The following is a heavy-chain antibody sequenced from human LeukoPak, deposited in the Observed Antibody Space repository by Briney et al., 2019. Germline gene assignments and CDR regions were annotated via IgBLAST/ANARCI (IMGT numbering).Heavy chain of an antibody. CDR3: ARGPLRNGMDV. CDR1: GFTFSDYY. V-gene: IGHV3-11*06. Sequence: GGSLRLSCAASGFTFSDYYMSWIRQVPGKGLEWRSYISRSNGDDTNYADSVKGRFTISRDNAKNSLYLQMNSLRAEDTAVYYCARGPLRNGMDVWGQGTTVTVSS. CDR2: ISRSNGDDT. J-gene: IGHJ6*02.